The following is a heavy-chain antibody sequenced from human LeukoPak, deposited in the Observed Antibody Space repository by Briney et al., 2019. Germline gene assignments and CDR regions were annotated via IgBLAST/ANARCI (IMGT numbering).Heavy chain of an antibody. D-gene: IGHD4-17*01. Sequence: GGSLRLSCAASGFTFSSYARHWVRQAPGKGLEWVAVISYDGSNKYYADSVKGRFTISRDNSKNTLYLQMNSLRAEDTAVYYCARDEGHDYGDYVNAFDIWGQGTMVTVSS. J-gene: IGHJ3*02. V-gene: IGHV3-30-3*01. CDR3: ARDEGHDYGDYVNAFDI. CDR2: ISYDGSNK. CDR1: GFTFSSYA.